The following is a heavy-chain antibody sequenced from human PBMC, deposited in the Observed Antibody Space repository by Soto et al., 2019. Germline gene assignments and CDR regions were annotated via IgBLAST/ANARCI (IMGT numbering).Heavy chain of an antibody. D-gene: IGHD6-13*01. Sequence: QVQLVESGGGVVQPGRSLRLSCAASGFTFSSYGMHWVHQAPGKGLEWVAVISYDGSNKYYADSVKGRFTISRDNSKNTLYLQMNSLRAEDTAVYYCAKAQQLVRDYYYYGMDVWGQGTTVTVSS. CDR2: ISYDGSNK. J-gene: IGHJ6*02. CDR1: GFTFSSYG. V-gene: IGHV3-30*18. CDR3: AKAQQLVRDYYYYGMDV.